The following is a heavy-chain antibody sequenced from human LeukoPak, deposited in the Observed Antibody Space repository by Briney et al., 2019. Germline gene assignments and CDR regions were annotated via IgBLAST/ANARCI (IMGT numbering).Heavy chain of an antibody. CDR3: ARDSGITGTNWFDP. CDR2: ISAYNGNT. D-gene: IGHD1-7*01. CDR1: GYTCTSYG. V-gene: IGHV1-18*01. Sequence: ASVKVSCKASGYTCTSYGISWVRQAPGQGLEWMGWISAYNGNTNYAQKLQGRVTMTTDTSTSTAYMELRSLRSDDTAVYYCARDSGITGTNWFDPWGQGTLVTVSS. J-gene: IGHJ5*02.